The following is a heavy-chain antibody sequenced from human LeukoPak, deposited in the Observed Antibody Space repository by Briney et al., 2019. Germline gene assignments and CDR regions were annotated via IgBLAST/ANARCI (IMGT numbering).Heavy chain of an antibody. Sequence: GGSLRLSCAASGFIFSSYTIYWVRQAPGKGLEWVAVISSDGTNKYYADSVKGRFTISRDNSKNTLYLLMNSLRAEDTAVYYCAREGYKSFDYWGQGTLVTVSS. CDR2: ISSDGTNK. D-gene: IGHD5-18*01. CDR1: GFIFSSYT. V-gene: IGHV3-30-3*01. CDR3: AREGYKSFDY. J-gene: IGHJ4*02.